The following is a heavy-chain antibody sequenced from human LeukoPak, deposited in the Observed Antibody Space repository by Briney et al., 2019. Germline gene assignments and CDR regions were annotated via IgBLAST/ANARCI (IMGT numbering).Heavy chain of an antibody. D-gene: IGHD6-13*01. CDR1: GGSISSSSYY. CDR3: ARGIAAAGSLDP. V-gene: IGHV4-39*07. CDR2: IYYSGST. J-gene: IGHJ5*02. Sequence: SETLSLTCTVSGGSISSSSYYWGWIRQPPGKGLEWIGSIYYSGSTYYNPSLKSRVTISVDTSKNQFSLRLSSVTAADTAVYYCARGIAAAGSLDPWGQGTLVTVSS.